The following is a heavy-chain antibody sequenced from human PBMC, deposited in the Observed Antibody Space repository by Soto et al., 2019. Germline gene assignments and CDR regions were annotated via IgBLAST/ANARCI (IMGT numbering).Heavy chain of an antibody. CDR3: AREVWGSYGASNIDY. V-gene: IGHV3-48*01. D-gene: IGHD5-18*01. Sequence: EAQLVESGGGLVQPGGSLRLSCAASGFTFSTYGMNWVRQAPGKGLEWVSYISRSSSTIDYADSVKGRFTISRDNAKNSLYLQMNSLRAEDTAVYYCAREVWGSYGASNIDYWDQGTLVTVSS. CDR2: ISRSSSTI. CDR1: GFTFSTYG. J-gene: IGHJ4*02.